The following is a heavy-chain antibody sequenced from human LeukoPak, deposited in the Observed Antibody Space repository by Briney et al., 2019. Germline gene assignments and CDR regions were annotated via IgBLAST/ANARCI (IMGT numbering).Heavy chain of an antibody. V-gene: IGHV1-8*02. J-gene: IGHJ6*03. Sequence: ASVKVSCKASGYTFTSYDINWVRQATARKREWMGWMNPNSGNTGYAQKFQGRVTMTRNTSISTAYLELNRLRAEDTAVYYCARQRTVAPVGYYYYMDVWGKGTTVTVSS. CDR3: ARQRTVAPVGYYYYMDV. CDR1: GYTFTSYD. CDR2: MNPNSGNT. D-gene: IGHD4-11*01.